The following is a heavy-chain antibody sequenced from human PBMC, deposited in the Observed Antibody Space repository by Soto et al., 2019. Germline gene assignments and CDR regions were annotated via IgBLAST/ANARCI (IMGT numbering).Heavy chain of an antibody. CDR2: IIPIFGTA. CDR3: ARAGRRDGYPHAPFDY. J-gene: IGHJ4*02. D-gene: IGHD5-12*01. CDR1: GGTFSSYA. V-gene: IGHV1-69*05. Sequence: QVQLVQSGAEVKKPGSSVKVSCKASGGTFSSYAISWVRQAPGQGLEWMGGIIPIFGTANYAQKFQGRVTSTXXEXTXXAYMELSSLRSEDTAVYYCARAGRRDGYPHAPFDYWGQGTLVTVSS.